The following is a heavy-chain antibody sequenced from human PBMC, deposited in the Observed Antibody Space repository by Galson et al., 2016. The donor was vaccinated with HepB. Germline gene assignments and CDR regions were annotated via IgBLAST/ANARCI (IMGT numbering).Heavy chain of an antibody. J-gene: IGHJ4*02. CDR2: ISYDGNNK. D-gene: IGHD5-18*01. Sequence: LRLSCATSGFTFGSYAMHWVRQAPDKGPEWVAVISYDGNNKNYADPVKGRFTISRDNSKNTLYLQMNSLRAEDTAVYYCARISNYGYWVPFYWGQGTLVTVSS. V-gene: IGHV3-30*04. CDR3: ARISNYGYWVPFY. CDR1: GFTFGSYA.